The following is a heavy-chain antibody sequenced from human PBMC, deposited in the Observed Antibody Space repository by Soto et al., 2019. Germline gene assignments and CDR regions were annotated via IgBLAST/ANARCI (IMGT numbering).Heavy chain of an antibody. CDR1: GYSFTSYW. D-gene: IGHD2-2*01. CDR3: TTVKCTSCWPDY. V-gene: IGHV5-51*01. J-gene: IGHJ4*02. CDR2: IYPADSDT. Sequence: GESLKISCQVTGYSFTSYWIGWVRQMPGKGLEWMGVIYPADSDTRYSPSFEGQVTISADKSISTTYLQWGSLKASDTAMYYCTTVKCTSCWPDYWGQGTLVTVSS.